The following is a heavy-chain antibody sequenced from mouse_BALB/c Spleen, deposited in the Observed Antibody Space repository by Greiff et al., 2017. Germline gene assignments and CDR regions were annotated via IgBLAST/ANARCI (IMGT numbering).Heavy chain of an antibody. CDR2: IDPANGNT. V-gene: IGHV14-3*02. D-gene: IGHD2-4*01. Sequence: EVQGVESGAELVKPGASVKLSCTASGFNIKDTYMHWVKQRPEQGLEWIGRIDPANGNTKYDPKFQGKATITADTSSNTAYLQLSSLTSEDTAVYYCAGYDYDPNYYAMDYGGQGTSVTVSS. CDR3: AGYDYDPNYYAMDY. J-gene: IGHJ4*01. CDR1: GFNIKDTY.